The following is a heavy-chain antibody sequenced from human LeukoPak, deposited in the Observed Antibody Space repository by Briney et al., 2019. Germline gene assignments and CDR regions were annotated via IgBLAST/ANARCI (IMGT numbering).Heavy chain of an antibody. CDR2: ISYDGSNK. V-gene: IGHV3-30-3*01. Sequence: SGGSLILSCAASGFTFSSYAMHWVRQAPGKGLEWVAVISYDGSNKYYADSVKGRFTISRDNSKNTLYLQMNSLRAEDTAVYYCARGPTYYWGQGTLVTVSS. CDR3: ARGPTYY. CDR1: GFTFSSYA. J-gene: IGHJ4*02.